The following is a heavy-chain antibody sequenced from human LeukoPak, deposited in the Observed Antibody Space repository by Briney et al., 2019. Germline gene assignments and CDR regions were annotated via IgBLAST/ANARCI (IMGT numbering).Heavy chain of an antibody. CDR2: IYPDDSDT. J-gene: IGHJ6*03. V-gene: IGHV5-51*01. D-gene: IGHD2-2*01. CDR3: ARLDVVPAAPGGYYYYMDV. Sequence: GESLKISCKGSGYSFTSYWIGWVRQMPGKGLEWMGIIYPDDSDTRYSPSFQGQVTISADKSISTAYLQWSSLKASDTAMYYCARLDVVPAAPGGYYYYMDVWGKGTTVTVSS. CDR1: GYSFTSYW.